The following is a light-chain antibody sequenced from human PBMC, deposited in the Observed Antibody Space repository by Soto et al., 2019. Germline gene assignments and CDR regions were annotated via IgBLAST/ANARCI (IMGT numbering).Light chain of an antibody. J-gene: IGLJ1*01. CDR3: CSYAGSSTLYV. CDR2: EGS. Sequence: QSALTQPASVSGSPGQSITISCTGTSSDVGSYNLVSWYQQHPGKAPKLMIYEGSKRPSGVSNRFSGSKSGNTASLTISGLQAGDEADYYCCSYAGSSTLYVFGTGTKVTVL. CDR1: SSDVGSYNL. V-gene: IGLV2-23*01.